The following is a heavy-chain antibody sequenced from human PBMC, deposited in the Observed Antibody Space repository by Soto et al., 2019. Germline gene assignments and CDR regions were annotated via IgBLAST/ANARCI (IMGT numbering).Heavy chain of an antibody. CDR2: INPSGGST. D-gene: IGHD2-15*01. J-gene: IGHJ4*02. CDR1: GYTFTSYY. CDR3: ARDAPHCSGGSCYPGGLDY. Sequence: GASVKVSCKASGYTFTSYYMHWVLQAPGQGLEWMGIINPSGGSTSYAQKFQGRVTMTRDTSTSTVYMELSSLRSEDTAVYYCARDAPHCSGGSCYPGGLDYWGQGTLVTVPS. V-gene: IGHV1-46*01.